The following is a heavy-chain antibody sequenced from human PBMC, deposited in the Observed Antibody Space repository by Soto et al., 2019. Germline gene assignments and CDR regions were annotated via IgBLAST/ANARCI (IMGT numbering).Heavy chain of an antibody. CDR3: ARSGIAAEAFDY. J-gene: IGHJ4*02. Sequence: QVQLQESGPGLVKPSQTLSLTCTVSGGSISSGDYYWSWIRQPPGKGLEWIGYIYYSGSTYYNPSLKSRVTISVATSKTQFSLKLSSVTAADTAVYYCARSGIAAEAFDYWGQGTLVTVSS. CDR1: GGSISSGDYY. CDR2: IYYSGST. V-gene: IGHV4-30-4*01. D-gene: IGHD6-25*01.